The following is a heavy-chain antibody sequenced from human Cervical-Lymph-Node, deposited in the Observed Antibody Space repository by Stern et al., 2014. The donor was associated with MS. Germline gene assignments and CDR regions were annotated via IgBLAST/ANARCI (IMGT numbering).Heavy chain of an antibody. D-gene: IGHD3-10*01. J-gene: IGHJ5*02. Sequence: VQLVESGTEVKKPGSSVRVSCKASGDTFSSYALSWVRQAPGQGLEWMAGIIPFSDTTKYARQFQGRITITADASTSTPYLDLSSLTSDDTAVYFCARISGSYYDHWGQGTLVTVSA. CDR2: IIPFSDTT. V-gene: IGHV1-69*01. CDR3: ARISGSYYDH. CDR1: GDTFSSYA.